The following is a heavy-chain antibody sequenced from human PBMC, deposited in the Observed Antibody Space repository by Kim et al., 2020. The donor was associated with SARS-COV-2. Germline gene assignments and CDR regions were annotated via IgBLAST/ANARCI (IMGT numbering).Heavy chain of an antibody. CDR2: INTDWSST. D-gene: IGHD3-10*01. CDR1: GFTFSIYW. J-gene: IGHJ4*02. Sequence: GGSLRLSCAASGFTFSIYWMHWVRQAPGKGLVWVSLINTDWSSTRYADSVKGRFTISRDNAKNTLYLQMNSLRADDTAVYYCARIYGSGSDSFANWGQGT. V-gene: IGHV3-74*01. CDR3: ARIYGSGSDSFAN.